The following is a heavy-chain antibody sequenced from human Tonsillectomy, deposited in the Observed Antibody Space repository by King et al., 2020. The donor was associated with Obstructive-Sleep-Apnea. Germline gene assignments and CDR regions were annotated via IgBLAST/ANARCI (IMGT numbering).Heavy chain of an antibody. CDR1: GLSLSTNGVG. CDR2: IYWDDDK. D-gene: IGHD3-10*01. CDR3: AHRARGDAFDI. J-gene: IGHJ3*02. Sequence: ITLKESGPTLVKPTQTLTLTCTFSGLSLSTNGVGVGGIRQPPRKALEVLALIYWDDDKGYSPSLKSRLTVTKDTSKNQVVLTMTNMDPVDTATYYCAHRARGDAFDIWGQGTMVTVSS. V-gene: IGHV2-5*02.